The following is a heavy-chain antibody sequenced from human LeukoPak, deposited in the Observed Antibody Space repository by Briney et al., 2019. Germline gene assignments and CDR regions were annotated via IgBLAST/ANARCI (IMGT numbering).Heavy chain of an antibody. CDR1: GGSISSSSYY. Sequence: PSETLSLTCTVSGGSISSSSYYWGWIRQPPGKGLEWTGSIYYSGSTYYNPSLKSRVTISVDTSKNQFSLKLSSVTAADTAVYYCARGDYGVLPFDYWGQGTLVTVSS. CDR3: ARGDYGVLPFDY. D-gene: IGHD4-17*01. CDR2: IYYSGST. J-gene: IGHJ4*02. V-gene: IGHV4-39*07.